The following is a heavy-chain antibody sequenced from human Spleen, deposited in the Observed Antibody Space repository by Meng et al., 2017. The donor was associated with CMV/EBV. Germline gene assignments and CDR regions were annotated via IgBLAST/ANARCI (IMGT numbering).Heavy chain of an antibody. CDR2: IRYDGSDK. Sequence: GESLKISCEGSGFSFRTFSMNWVRQAPGKGLEWVAFIRYDGSDKYYEDSVKGRFTVSRDNSKNTLYLQMNSLRTEDAAVYYCAKDPRRGYSGYDPFYWGQGTLVTVSS. J-gene: IGHJ4*02. CDR3: AKDPRRGYSGYDPFY. V-gene: IGHV3-30*02. CDR1: GFSFRTFS. D-gene: IGHD5-12*01.